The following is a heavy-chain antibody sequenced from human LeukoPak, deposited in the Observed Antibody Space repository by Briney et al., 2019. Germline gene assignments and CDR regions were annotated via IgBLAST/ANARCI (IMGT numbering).Heavy chain of an antibody. CDR2: IYYSGST. D-gene: IGHD6-19*01. J-gene: IGHJ4*02. Sequence: SETLSLTCTVSGGSISSYYWSWIRQPPGKGLEWIGYIYYSGSTNYNPSLKSRVTISVDTSRNQFSLKLSSVTAADTAVYYCARTGYSSGWYFDYWGQGTLVTVSS. CDR3: ARTGYSSGWYFDY. CDR1: GGSISSYY. V-gene: IGHV4-59*01.